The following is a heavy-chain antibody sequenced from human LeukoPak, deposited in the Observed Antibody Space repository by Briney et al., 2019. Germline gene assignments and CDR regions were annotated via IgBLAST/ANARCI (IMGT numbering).Heavy chain of an antibody. CDR3: ARGGEAAAGIYY. Sequence: SETLSLTCIVIQRSTLIYYWTWIRQPPGKGLEWIGYIYYSGSTNYNPSLKSRITISVNTSKNQFALNLSSETAADTAVYYCARGGEAAAGIYYWGQGTLVTVSS. CDR1: QRSTLIYY. CDR2: IYYSGST. J-gene: IGHJ4*02. V-gene: IGHV4-59*01. D-gene: IGHD6-13*01.